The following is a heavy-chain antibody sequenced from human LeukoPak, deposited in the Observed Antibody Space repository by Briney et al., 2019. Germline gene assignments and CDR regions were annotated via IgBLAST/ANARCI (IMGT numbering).Heavy chain of an antibody. CDR3: ARDSFQIPFDY. D-gene: IGHD2-21*01. J-gene: IGHJ4*02. Sequence: GGSLRLSCAASGFTFSDYYMSWIRQAPGKGLEWVSYISSSGSTIYYADSVKGRFTISRDNARNSLYLQMNSLRAEDTAVYYCARDSFQIPFDYWGQGTLVTVSS. CDR2: ISSSGSTI. CDR1: GFTFSDYY. V-gene: IGHV3-11*01.